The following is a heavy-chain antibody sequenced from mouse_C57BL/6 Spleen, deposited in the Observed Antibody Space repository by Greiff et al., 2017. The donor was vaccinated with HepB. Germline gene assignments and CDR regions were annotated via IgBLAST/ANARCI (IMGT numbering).Heavy chain of an antibody. V-gene: IGHV1-22*01. D-gene: IGHD1-1*01. J-gene: IGHJ2*01. CDR2: TNPNNGGT. CDR1: GDTFTDEN. CDR3: ARASYYYGSSSYYFDY. Sequence: VQLQQSGPELGKPGASVKMSGKEDGDTFTDENRNWVKQSEEKKLEWIGYTNPNNGGTSYNQKFKGKATLTVNKSSSTAYMELRSLTSEDSAVYYCARASYYYGSSSYYFDYWGQGTTLTVSS.